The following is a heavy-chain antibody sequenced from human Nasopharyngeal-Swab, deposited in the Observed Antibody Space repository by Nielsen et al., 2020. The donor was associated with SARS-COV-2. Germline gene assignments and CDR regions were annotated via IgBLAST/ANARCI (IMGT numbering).Heavy chain of an antibody. Sequence: GGSLRLSCAASGFTFSSYAMSWVRQAPGKGLEWVSAISGSGGSTYYADSVKGRFTISGDNSKNTLYLQMNSLRAEDTAVYYCAKKRVTMVRGVQAPTDYWGQGTLVTVSS. CDR2: ISGSGGST. J-gene: IGHJ4*02. CDR1: GFTFSSYA. CDR3: AKKRVTMVRGVQAPTDY. V-gene: IGHV3-23*01. D-gene: IGHD3-10*01.